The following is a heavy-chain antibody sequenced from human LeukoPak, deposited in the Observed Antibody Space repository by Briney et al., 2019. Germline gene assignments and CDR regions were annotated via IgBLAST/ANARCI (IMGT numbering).Heavy chain of an antibody. V-gene: IGHV4-59*08. CDR2: IYYSGST. D-gene: IGHD6-13*01. CDR1: GGSMRSYY. CDR3: ARLPIAAVPWYFDY. J-gene: IGHJ4*02. Sequence: SETLTLTCTVSGGSMRSYYWSWIRQPPEKGLEWIGYIYYSGSTNYNPSLKSRVTISVDTSKNQFSLKLSSVTAADTAVYYCARLPIAAVPWYFDYWGQGTLVTVSS.